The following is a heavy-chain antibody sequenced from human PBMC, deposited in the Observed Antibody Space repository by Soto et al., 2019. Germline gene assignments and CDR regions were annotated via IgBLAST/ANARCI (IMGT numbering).Heavy chain of an antibody. D-gene: IGHD3-10*01. CDR1: GYTFTSYA. V-gene: IGHV1-3*01. Sequence: QVQLVQSGAEVKKPGASVKVSCKASGYTFTSYAMHWVRQAPGQRLEWMGWINAGNGNTKYSQKFQGRVTITRDTSASTAYMELSSLRSEDTAVYYCARDHYGSGTYYFDYWGQGTLVTVSS. CDR2: INAGNGNT. J-gene: IGHJ4*02. CDR3: ARDHYGSGTYYFDY.